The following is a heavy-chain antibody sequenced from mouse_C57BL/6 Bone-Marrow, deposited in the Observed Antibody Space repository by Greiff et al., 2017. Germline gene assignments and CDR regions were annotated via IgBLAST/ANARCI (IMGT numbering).Heavy chain of an antibody. CDR3: TGRALYDGYRYAMDY. D-gene: IGHD2-3*01. Sequence: EVKLVESGGGLVQPGGSMKLSCVASGFPFSNYWMNWVRQSPEKGLEWVAQIRLKSDTYATHYAESVQGRFTISRDDSKSIVYLQMNNLRAEDTGIYYCTGRALYDGYRYAMDYWGQGTSVTVSS. J-gene: IGHJ4*01. CDR2: IRLKSDTYAT. CDR1: GFPFSNYW. V-gene: IGHV6-3*01.